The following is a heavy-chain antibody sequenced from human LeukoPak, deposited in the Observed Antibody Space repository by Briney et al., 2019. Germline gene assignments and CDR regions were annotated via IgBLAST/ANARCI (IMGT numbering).Heavy chain of an antibody. J-gene: IGHJ4*02. CDR2: ISSSDSTI. D-gene: IGHD6-25*01. Sequence: PGGSLRLSCAASGFTFSDHYMNWIRQAPGKGLEWISYISSSDSTIYYADSVKGRFTISRGNADNSLYLQMNSLRAEDTALYYCAWMAAAYDFDYWGQGILVTVSS. CDR3: AWMAAAYDFDY. CDR1: GFTFSDHY. V-gene: IGHV3-11*01.